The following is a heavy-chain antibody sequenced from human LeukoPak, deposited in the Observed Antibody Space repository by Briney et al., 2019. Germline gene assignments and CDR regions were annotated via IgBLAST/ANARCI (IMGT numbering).Heavy chain of an antibody. CDR1: GGSISSADFY. Sequence: SQTLSLTCTVSGGSISSADFYWSWIRQPPGKGLEWIGYIYYSGNTYYNPSLSSRITISVDTSKNQFSLKLNSVTAADTAVYYCAREPRAFDIWGQGTMVTVSS. V-gene: IGHV4-30-4*01. CDR3: AREPRAFDI. CDR2: IYYSGNT. J-gene: IGHJ3*02.